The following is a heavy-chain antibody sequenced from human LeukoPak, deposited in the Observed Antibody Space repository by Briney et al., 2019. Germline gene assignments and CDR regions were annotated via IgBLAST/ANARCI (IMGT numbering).Heavy chain of an antibody. D-gene: IGHD3-10*01. Sequence: SAKVSCKASGGTFSSYAISWVRQAPGQGLEWMGRIIPILGIANYAQKFQGRVTITADKSTSTAYMELSSLRSEDTAVYYCASNGPGTTMVRGVFWGQGTLVTVSS. CDR1: GGTFSSYA. CDR3: ASNGPGTTMVRGVF. CDR2: IIPILGIA. V-gene: IGHV1-69*04. J-gene: IGHJ4*02.